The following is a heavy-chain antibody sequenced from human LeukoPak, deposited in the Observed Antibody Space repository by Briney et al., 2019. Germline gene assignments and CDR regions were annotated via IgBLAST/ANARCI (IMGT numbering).Heavy chain of an antibody. Sequence: ASVKVSCKASGYTFTSYGISWVRQAPGQGLEWMGWINPNSGGTNYAQKFQGRVTMTRDTSISTAYMELSRLRSDDTAVYYCATRMTTGSKIDYWGQGTLVTVSS. CDR3: ATRMTTGSKIDY. J-gene: IGHJ4*02. CDR2: INPNSGGT. D-gene: IGHD4-17*01. CDR1: GYTFTSYG. V-gene: IGHV1-2*02.